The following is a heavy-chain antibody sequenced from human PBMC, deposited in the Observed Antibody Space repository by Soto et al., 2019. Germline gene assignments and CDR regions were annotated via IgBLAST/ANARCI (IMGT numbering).Heavy chain of an antibody. CDR2: ISAYNGNT. D-gene: IGHD5-18*01. V-gene: IGHV1-18*04. CDR3: ARDTAMENNWFVP. J-gene: IGHJ5*02. CDR1: GYTFTSYG. Sequence: GSSVKVACKASGYTFTSYGISWVRQAPGQGLEWMGWISAYNGNTNYAQKLQGRVTMTTDTSTSTAYMELRSLRSDDTAVYYCARDTAMENNWFVPWGQGTMGTVSA.